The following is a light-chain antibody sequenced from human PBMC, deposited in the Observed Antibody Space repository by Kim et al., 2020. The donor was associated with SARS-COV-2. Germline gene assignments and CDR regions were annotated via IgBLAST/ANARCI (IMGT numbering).Light chain of an antibody. CDR1: NVGTKS. V-gene: IGLV3-21*04. CDR2: YDR. J-gene: IGLJ3*02. Sequence: SYELTQPPSESVAPGETARITCGGNNVGTKSVHWYQQKPGQAPVLVISYDRDRPSGIPERFSGSNSGNTATLTISRVEAGDEADYYCQVWDSSIEPLVFGGGTQLTVL. CDR3: QVWDSSIEPLV.